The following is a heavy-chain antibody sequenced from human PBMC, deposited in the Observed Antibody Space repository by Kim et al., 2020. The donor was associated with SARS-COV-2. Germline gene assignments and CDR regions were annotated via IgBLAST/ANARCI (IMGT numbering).Heavy chain of an antibody. CDR2: IYSGGST. D-gene: IGHD2-15*01. V-gene: IGHV3-53*01. CDR1: GFTVSSNY. J-gene: IGHJ6*02. CDR3: AVLLGGDYYYYYGMDV. Sequence: GGSLRLSCAASGFTVSSNYMSWVRQAPGKGLEWVSVIYSGGSTYYADSVKGRFTISRDNSKNTLYLQMNSLRAEDTAVYYCAVLLGGDYYYYYGMDVWGQGTTVTVSS.